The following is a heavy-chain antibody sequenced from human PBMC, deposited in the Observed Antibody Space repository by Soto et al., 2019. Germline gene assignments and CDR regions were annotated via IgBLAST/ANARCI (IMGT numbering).Heavy chain of an antibody. J-gene: IGHJ4*02. CDR3: ASGWMAAFDN. D-gene: IGHD2-2*03. CDR1: GDSIKTHY. Sequence: SETLSLTCNVTGDSIKTHYWSWIRQAPGKGLEWISYIYYSGSTLYNPSLKRRVTISADTAKNQFSLRLTSLTAADTAVYYCASGWMAAFDNWGQGTLVTVSS. V-gene: IGHV4-59*11. CDR2: IYYSGST.